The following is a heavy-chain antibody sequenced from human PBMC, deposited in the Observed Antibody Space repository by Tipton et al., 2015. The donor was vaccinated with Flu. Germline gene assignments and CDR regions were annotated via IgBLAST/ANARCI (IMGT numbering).Heavy chain of an antibody. CDR3: ARHTGDSVRGVIDY. CDR2: IYHSRST. J-gene: IGHJ4*02. D-gene: IGHD3-10*02. Sequence: LRLSCAVSGYSISSGYYWGWVRQPPGKGLEWIGTIYHSRSTYYNPSLKSRLTMSVDTSKNQFSLKLNSVTAADTAVYYCARHTGDSVRGVIDYWGQGTLVTVSS. V-gene: IGHV4-38-2*01. CDR1: GYSISSGYY.